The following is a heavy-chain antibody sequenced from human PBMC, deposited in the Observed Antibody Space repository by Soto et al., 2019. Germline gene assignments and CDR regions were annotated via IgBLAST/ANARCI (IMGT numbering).Heavy chain of an antibody. D-gene: IGHD2-15*01. CDR1: GFTFSSYG. V-gene: IGHV3-33*01. CDR2: IWYDGSNK. J-gene: IGHJ4*02. CDR3: ARDSPCSGGSCPAY. Sequence: QVQLVESGGGVVQPGRSLRLSCAASGFTFSSYGMHWVRQAPGKGLEWVAVIWYDGSNKYYADSVKGRFTISRDNSKNTLYLQMNSLRAEDTAVYYGARDSPCSGGSCPAYWGQGTLVTVSS.